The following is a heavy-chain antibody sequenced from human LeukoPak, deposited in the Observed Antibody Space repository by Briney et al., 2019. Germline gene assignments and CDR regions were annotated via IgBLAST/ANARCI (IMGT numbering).Heavy chain of an antibody. J-gene: IGHJ6*02. Sequence: PSGTLSLTCAVSGGSISSSNWWSWVRQPPGKGLEWIGEIYHSGSTNYNPSLKSRVTISVDKSKNQFSLKLSSVTAADMAVYYCARVGDYGALGMDVWGQGTTVTVSS. D-gene: IGHD4-17*01. CDR2: IYHSGST. CDR3: ARVGDYGALGMDV. V-gene: IGHV4-4*02. CDR1: GGSISSSNW.